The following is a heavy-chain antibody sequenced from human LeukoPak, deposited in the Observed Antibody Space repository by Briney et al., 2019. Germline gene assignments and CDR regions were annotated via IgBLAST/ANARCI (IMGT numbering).Heavy chain of an antibody. D-gene: IGHD3-10*02. Sequence: GGSLRLSCAASGFTVGTNYMSWVRQAPGKGLEWVSVIYSGGSTYYADSVRGRFPISRDNSKNTLYLQTNSLRAEDTAVYYCARVFGEPIWGQGTMVTVSS. CDR3: ARVFGEPI. CDR2: IYSGGST. J-gene: IGHJ3*02. CDR1: GFTVGTNY. V-gene: IGHV3-66*01.